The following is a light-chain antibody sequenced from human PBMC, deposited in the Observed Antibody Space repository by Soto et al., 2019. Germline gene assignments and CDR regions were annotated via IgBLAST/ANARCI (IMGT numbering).Light chain of an antibody. CDR3: QHRGKWPRT. CDR1: QSVSSY. J-gene: IGKJ2*01. V-gene: IGKV3-11*01. CDR2: GAS. Sequence: EIVLTQSPATLSLSPGERATLSCRASQSVSSYLAWYQQKPGQAPRLLIYGASNRATGIPAGFSGSGSGTDFSLTISSLESEDFAVYYCQHRGKWPRTFGQGTKLEIK.